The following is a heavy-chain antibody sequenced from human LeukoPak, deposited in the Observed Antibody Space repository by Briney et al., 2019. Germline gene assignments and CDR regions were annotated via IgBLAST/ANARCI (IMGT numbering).Heavy chain of an antibody. J-gene: IGHJ5*02. CDR3: AKATDGYNLDWFDP. CDR1: GFTFSSYA. D-gene: IGHD5-24*01. CDR2: VSGSGGST. V-gene: IGHV3-23*01. Sequence: PGGSLRLSCAASGFTFSSYAMSWVRQAPGKGLEWVSAVSGSGGSTYYADSVKGRFTISRGNSKNTLYLQMNSLRAEDTAVYYCAKATDGYNLDWFDPWGQGTLVTVSS.